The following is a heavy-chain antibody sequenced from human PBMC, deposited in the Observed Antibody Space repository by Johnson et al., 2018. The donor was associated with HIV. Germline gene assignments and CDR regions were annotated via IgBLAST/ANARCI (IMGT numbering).Heavy chain of an antibody. CDR3: GMSGVEDAAFDI. V-gene: IGHV3-38-3*01. D-gene: IGHD7-27*01. Sequence: VQLVESGGGVVQPGRSLRLSCAASGFTVSSNEMSWVRQAPGTGLEWVSSTSGGSTYYADSRKGSFTISRDNSKNTLHLQMNSLRAEDTAVFYCGMSGVEDAAFDIWGQGTMVTVSS. CDR2: TSGGST. CDR1: GFTVSSNE. J-gene: IGHJ3*02.